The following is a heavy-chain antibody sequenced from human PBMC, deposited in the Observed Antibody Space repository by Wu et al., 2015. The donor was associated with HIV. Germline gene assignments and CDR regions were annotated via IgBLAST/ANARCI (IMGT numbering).Heavy chain of an antibody. CDR3: ARGNYDALTGYYSFFDY. CDR2: IIPMFGTA. J-gene: IGHJ4*02. CDR1: GDTFSMFS. V-gene: IGHV1-69*13. D-gene: IGHD3-9*01. Sequence: QVQLVQSGAEVKKPGSLVKVSCKASGDTFSMFSINWVRQAPGQGLEWMGRIIPMFGTANYAQKFQGRVTIIADESTSAAYMELRSLRSEDTAVYYCARGNYDALTGYYSFFDYWDQGTLVTVSS.